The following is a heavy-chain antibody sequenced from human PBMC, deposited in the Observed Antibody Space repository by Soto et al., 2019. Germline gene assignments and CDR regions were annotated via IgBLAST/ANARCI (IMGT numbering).Heavy chain of an antibody. J-gene: IGHJ4*02. V-gene: IGHV3-21*06. CDR2: ISSTTNYI. D-gene: IGHD5-18*01. CDR3: ARESEDSTSNFDY. CDR1: GFTVTRYS. Sequence: EVQLVESGGGLVKPGGSLRLSCAASGFTVTRYSMNWVRQAPGKGLEWVSSISSTTNYIYYGESMKVRFTISRDNAKNSLYLEMNSLRAEDTAVYYCARESEDSTSNFDYWGQGTLVTVSS.